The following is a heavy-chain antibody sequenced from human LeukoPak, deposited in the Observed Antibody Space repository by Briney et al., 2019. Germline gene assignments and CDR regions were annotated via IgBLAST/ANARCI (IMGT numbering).Heavy chain of an antibody. D-gene: IGHD6-13*01. CDR1: GFTFDDYG. J-gene: IGHJ6*03. V-gene: IGHV3-23*01. CDR3: AKDGSSSHYYMDV. Sequence: GGSLRLSCAASGFTFDDYGMSWVRQAPGKGLEWVSAISGSGDSTYYADSVKGRFTISRDNSKNTLYLQMNSLRAEDTAVYYCAKDGSSSHYYMDVWGKGTTVTISS. CDR2: ISGSGDST.